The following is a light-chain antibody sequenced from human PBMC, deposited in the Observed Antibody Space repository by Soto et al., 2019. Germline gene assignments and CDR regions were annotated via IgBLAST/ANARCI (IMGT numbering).Light chain of an antibody. Sequence: QAVVTQEPSFSVSPGGTVTLTCGLSSGSVSTSYYPSWYQQTPGQAPRTLIYSTNTRSSGVPDRFSGSILRNKAALTITGAQAVDESDYYCVLYMGSGISVFGGGTQLTVL. CDR2: STN. CDR1: SGSVSTSYY. J-gene: IGLJ7*01. V-gene: IGLV8-61*01. CDR3: VLYMGSGISV.